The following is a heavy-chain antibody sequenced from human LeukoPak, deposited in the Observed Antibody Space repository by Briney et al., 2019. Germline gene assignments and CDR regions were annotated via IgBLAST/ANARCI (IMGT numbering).Heavy chain of an antibody. D-gene: IGHD5-12*01. Sequence: SETLSLTCTVSGGSISSSSYYWGWIRQPPGKGLEWIGSIYYSGSTYYNPSLKGRVTISVDTSKNQFSLKLSSVTAADTAVYYCARDRRVGGYSGYEIFDYWGQGTLVTVSS. CDR3: ARDRRVGGYSGYEIFDY. CDR2: IYYSGST. V-gene: IGHV4-39*07. J-gene: IGHJ4*02. CDR1: GGSISSSSYY.